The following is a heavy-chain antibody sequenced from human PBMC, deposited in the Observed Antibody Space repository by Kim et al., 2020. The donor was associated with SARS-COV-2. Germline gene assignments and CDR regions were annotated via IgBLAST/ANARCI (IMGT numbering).Heavy chain of an antibody. Sequence: ASVKVSCKASGYTFTSYDINWVRQATGQGLEWMGWMNPNSGNTGYAQKFQGRVTMTRNTSISTAYMELSSLRSEDTAVYYCARGYTNSGWFYSTADAFDIWGQGTMVTVSS. CDR3: ARGYTNSGWFYSTADAFDI. CDR2: MNPNSGNT. J-gene: IGHJ3*02. CDR1: GYTFTSYD. V-gene: IGHV1-8*01. D-gene: IGHD6-19*01.